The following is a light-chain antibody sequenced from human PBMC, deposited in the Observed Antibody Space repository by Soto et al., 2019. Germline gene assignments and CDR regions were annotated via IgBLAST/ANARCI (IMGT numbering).Light chain of an antibody. V-gene: IGKV3-20*01. CDR1: QSVRSSN. J-gene: IGKJ4*01. CDR3: QHYSNSLT. CDR2: GAS. Sequence: DIVLTQSPGTLSLSPGESVTLSCRASQSVRSSNLAWYKQKPGQDPRLFIYGASRKATGIPDRFSGSGSGTDFTLNISRLQPEDFALYSFQHYSNSLTFGGGTKVEIK.